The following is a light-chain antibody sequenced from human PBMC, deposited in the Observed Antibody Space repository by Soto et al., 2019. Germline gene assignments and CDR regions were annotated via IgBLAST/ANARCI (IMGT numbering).Light chain of an antibody. Sequence: RVMPQSPDTLSVSPGERATLSCRASETVRSNLAWYQQKPGQAPRLLIYGASTRATGIPVRFTGSGSGTEFTLTISSLQSEDFALYYCQHYSNWPPWTFGRGTKVDI. CDR3: QHYSNWPPWT. J-gene: IGKJ1*01. V-gene: IGKV3-15*01. CDR1: ETVRSN. CDR2: GAS.